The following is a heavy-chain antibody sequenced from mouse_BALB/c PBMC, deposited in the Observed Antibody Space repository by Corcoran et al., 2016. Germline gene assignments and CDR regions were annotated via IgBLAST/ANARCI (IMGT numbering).Heavy chain of an antibody. D-gene: IGHD2-4*01. CDR3: ASSTMITTTAMDY. Sequence: EVQLQQSGAELVKPGASVKLSCTASGFNIKDTYMHWVKQRPEQGLEWFGRIDPANGNTKYDPKFQGKATITADTSSNTAYLQLSSLTSEDTAVYYCASSTMITTTAMDYWGQGTSVTVSS. CDR2: IDPANGNT. CDR1: GFNIKDTY. J-gene: IGHJ4*01. V-gene: IGHV14-3*02.